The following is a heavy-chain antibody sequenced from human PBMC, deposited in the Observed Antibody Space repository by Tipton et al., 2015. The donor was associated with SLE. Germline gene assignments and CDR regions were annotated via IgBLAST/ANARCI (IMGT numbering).Heavy chain of an antibody. CDR1: GFTFSSYG. CDR2: IRYDGSNK. J-gene: IGHJ2*01. D-gene: IGHD3-22*01. V-gene: IGHV3-30*02. CDR3: ARGHDSSGYSRLNWYFDL. Sequence: GSLRLSCAASGFTFSSYGMHWVRQAPGKGLEWVAFIRYDGSNKYYADSVKGRFTISRDNSKNTLYLQMNSLRAEDTAVYYCARGHDSSGYSRLNWYFDLWGRGTLVTVSS.